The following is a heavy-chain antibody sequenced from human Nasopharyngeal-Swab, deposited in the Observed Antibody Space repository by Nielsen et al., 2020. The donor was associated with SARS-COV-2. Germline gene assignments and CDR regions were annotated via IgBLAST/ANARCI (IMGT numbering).Heavy chain of an antibody. D-gene: IGHD3-22*01. CDR2: ISYDGSNK. V-gene: IGHV3-30*04. CDR3: AKDLLYYYDSSGYPLDY. Sequence: GESLKISCAASGFTFSSYAMHWVRQAPGKGLEWVAVISYDGSNKYYVDSVKGRFTISRDNSKNTLYLQMNSLRAEDTTVYYCAKDLLYYYDSSGYPLDYWGQGTLVTVSS. J-gene: IGHJ4*02. CDR1: GFTFSSYA.